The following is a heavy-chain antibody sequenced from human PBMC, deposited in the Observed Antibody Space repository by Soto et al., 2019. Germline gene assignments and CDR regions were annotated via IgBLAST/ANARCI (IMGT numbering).Heavy chain of an antibody. V-gene: IGHV3-23*01. J-gene: IGHJ5*01. CDR3: VRWNGYGDS. CDR1: GFTLPNYG. Sequence: VQLLASGGGLVQPGGSLRLSCVVSGFTLPNYGVTWVRQAPGKGLEWVSGFSGGSGTTHYRDSVKGRFTISRDDSKSTVYLPMNSLGVDDTAVYYCVRWNGYGDSWGHGTRVTVSS. D-gene: IGHD1-1*01. CDR2: FSGGSGTT.